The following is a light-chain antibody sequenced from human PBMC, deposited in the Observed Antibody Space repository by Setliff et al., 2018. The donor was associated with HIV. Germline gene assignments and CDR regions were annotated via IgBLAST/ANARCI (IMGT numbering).Light chain of an antibody. Sequence: QSALAQPASVSGSPGQSITISCTGSSSDVGGYNYVSWYQQHPGKAPKLMIYEVTKRPAGVSDRFSGSKSGNTASLIISGLQTEDEAEYYCSSFTSSSTYVFGIGTKATVL. V-gene: IGLV2-14*01. CDR3: SSFTSSSTYV. CDR1: SSDVGGYNY. CDR2: EVT. J-gene: IGLJ1*01.